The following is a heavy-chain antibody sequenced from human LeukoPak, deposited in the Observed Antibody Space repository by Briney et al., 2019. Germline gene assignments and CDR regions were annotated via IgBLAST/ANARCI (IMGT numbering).Heavy chain of an antibody. CDR3: VRGNDYGGPHY. Sequence: PGGSLRLSCAASGFIFSSYSMSWVRQAPGKGLVWVSRIDRDGSRINYADSVKGRFTISRDNGKNTLFLQMNSLRAEDAAVYYCVRGNDYGGPHYWGQGTLVTVSS. CDR1: GFIFSSYS. CDR2: IDRDGSRI. V-gene: IGHV3-74*01. J-gene: IGHJ4*02. D-gene: IGHD4-23*01.